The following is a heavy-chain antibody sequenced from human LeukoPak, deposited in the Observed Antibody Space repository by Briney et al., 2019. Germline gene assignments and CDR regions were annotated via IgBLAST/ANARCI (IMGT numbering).Heavy chain of an antibody. Sequence: ASVKVSCKASGYSFTDYFIHWVRQAPGQGLEWMGIINPSGGSTSYAQKFQGRVTMTRDMSTSTVYMELSSLRSEDTAVYYCARASGAARPFDYWGQGTLVTVSS. CDR1: GYSFTDYF. D-gene: IGHD6-6*01. CDR3: ARASGAARPFDY. J-gene: IGHJ4*02. V-gene: IGHV1-46*01. CDR2: INPSGGST.